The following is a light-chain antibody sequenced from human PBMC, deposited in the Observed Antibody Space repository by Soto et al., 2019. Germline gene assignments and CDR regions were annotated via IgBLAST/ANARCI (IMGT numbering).Light chain of an antibody. CDR2: AAS. V-gene: IGKV1-9*01. CDR3: QQRSNWPPT. CDR1: QGIGSY. J-gene: IGKJ5*01. Sequence: DIQLTQSPSFLSASVGDRVSITCRASQGIGSYLAWYQQKPGKAPNLLIYAASTLQSGVPSRFSGSGSGTDFTLTISSLQPEDFAVYYCQQRSNWPPTFGQGTRLEIK.